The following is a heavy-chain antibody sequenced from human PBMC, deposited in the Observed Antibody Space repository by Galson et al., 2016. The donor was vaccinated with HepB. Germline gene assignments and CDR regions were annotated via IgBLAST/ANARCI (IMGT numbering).Heavy chain of an antibody. CDR3: ANIGLVQNTVPAPKYYPH. J-gene: IGHJ1*01. V-gene: IGHV1-69*04. CDR1: GGVFITYA. CDR2: IVPLFGKS. D-gene: IGHD2/OR15-2a*01. Sequence: SVKVSCKASGGVFITYAFSWVRQAPGQGLEWVGMIVPLFGKSTSAPKFQGRVTITADKSTSTVYMELNSLTSDDTALYFCANIGLVQNTVPAPKYYPHWGQGTLVTVSS.